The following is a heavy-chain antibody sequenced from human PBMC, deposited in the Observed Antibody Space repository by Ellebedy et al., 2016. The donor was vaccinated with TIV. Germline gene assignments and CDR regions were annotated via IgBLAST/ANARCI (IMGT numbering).Heavy chain of an antibody. CDR2: INCDTGGT. CDR3: ARDHGFHCIGSNCYATDY. D-gene: IGHD2-2*01. CDR1: GYTFIGHY. V-gene: IGHV1-2*02. J-gene: IGHJ4*02. Sequence: AASVKVSCKASGYTFIGHYIYWVRQAPGQGLEWMGWINCDTGGTNSAQKFRGRVTLTRDTSSSTVYMELRGLTSNDTAIYYCARDHGFHCIGSNCYATDYWGQGTLVTVSS.